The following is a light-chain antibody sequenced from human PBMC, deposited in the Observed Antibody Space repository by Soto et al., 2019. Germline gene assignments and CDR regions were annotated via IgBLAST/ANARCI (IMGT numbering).Light chain of an antibody. J-gene: IGKJ1*01. CDR3: QKYDSAPWT. CDR2: AAS. CDR1: QGISTY. Sequence: DIQMTQSPSSLSASVRDRVTITCRASQGISTYVAWYQQKPGKVPKLLIYAASTLQSRVPSRFSGSGSGTDFTLNISSLQPEDVATYYCQKYDSAPWTFGQGTKVEIK. V-gene: IGKV1-27*01.